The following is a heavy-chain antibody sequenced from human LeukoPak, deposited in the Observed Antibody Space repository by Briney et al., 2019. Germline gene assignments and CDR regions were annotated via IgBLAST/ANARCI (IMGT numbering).Heavy chain of an antibody. Sequence: GGSLRLSCAASGFTFSSYWMHWIRQAPGKGLEWVSAIGGSGGSTYYADSVKGRFTISRDNSRNTLYLQMNSLRGEDTAVYYCAKGKVSSSWYTDYYGMDVWGQGTTVTVSS. D-gene: IGHD6-13*01. CDR3: AKGKVSSSWYTDYYGMDV. V-gene: IGHV3-23*01. J-gene: IGHJ6*02. CDR2: IGGSGGST. CDR1: GFTFSSYW.